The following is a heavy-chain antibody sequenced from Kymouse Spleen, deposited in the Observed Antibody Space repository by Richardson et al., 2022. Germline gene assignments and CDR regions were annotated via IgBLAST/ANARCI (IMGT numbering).Heavy chain of an antibody. Sequence: QVQLVESGGGVVQPGRSLRLSCAASGFTFSSYGMHWVRQAPGKGLEWVAVIWYDGSNKYYADSVKGRFTISRDNSKNTLYLQMNSLRAEDTAVYYCARDPTYYYGSGSYYNVGWFDPWGQGTLVTVSS. V-gene: IGHV3-33*01. CDR2: IWYDGSNK. J-gene: IGHJ5*02. CDR3: ARDPTYYYGSGSYYNVGWFDP. CDR1: GFTFSSYG. D-gene: IGHD3-10*01.